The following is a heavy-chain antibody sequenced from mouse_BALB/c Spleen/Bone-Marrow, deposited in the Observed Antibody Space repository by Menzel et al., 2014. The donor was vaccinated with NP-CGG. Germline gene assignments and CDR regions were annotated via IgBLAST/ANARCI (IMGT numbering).Heavy chain of an antibody. D-gene: IGHD2-10*02. V-gene: IGHV5-12-2*01. CDR3: ARRVWSRGGDY. J-gene: IGHJ4*01. Sequence: EVKLVESGGGLVQPGGSLKLSCAASGFTFSSYTMSWVRQTSEKRLEWVAYISNGGGSTYYPDTVKGRFTISRDNAKNTLYLQMSSLKSEDTAMYYCARRVWSRGGDYWGQGTSVTVSS. CDR2: ISNGGGST. CDR1: GFTFSSYT.